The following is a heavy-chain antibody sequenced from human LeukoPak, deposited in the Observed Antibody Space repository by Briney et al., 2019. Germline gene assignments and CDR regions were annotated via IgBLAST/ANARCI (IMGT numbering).Heavy chain of an antibody. Sequence: PGGSLRPSCAASGFTFSSYEMNWVRQAPGKGLEWVSYISSSGSTIYYADSVKGRFTISRDNAKNSLYLQMNSLRAEDTAVYYCASIIVPAAISMWADAFDIWGQGTMVTVSS. CDR2: ISSSGSTI. J-gene: IGHJ3*02. D-gene: IGHD2-2*01. CDR3: ASIIVPAAISMWADAFDI. V-gene: IGHV3-48*03. CDR1: GFTFSSYE.